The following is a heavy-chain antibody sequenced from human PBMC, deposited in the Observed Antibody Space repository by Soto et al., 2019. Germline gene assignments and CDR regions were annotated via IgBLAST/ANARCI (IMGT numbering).Heavy chain of an antibody. D-gene: IGHD3-3*01. CDR2: IYSGGRT. Sequence: GGSLRLSCAASGFTVSSNYMSWVRQAPGKGLEWVSVIYSGGRTYYADSVKGRFTISRDNSKNTLYLQMNSLRAEDTAVYYCARDSVEYFWSAHDYYYYYMDVWGKGTTVTVSS. J-gene: IGHJ6*03. V-gene: IGHV3-66*01. CDR1: GFTVSSNY. CDR3: ARDSVEYFWSAHDYYYYYMDV.